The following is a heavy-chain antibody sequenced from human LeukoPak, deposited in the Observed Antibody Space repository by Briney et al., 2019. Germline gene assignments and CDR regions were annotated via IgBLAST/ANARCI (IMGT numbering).Heavy chain of an antibody. CDR3: ARGGTAARPFDY. D-gene: IGHD6-6*01. J-gene: IGHJ4*02. V-gene: IGHV1-2*02. Sequence: ASVKVSCKASGYTFTDYYIHWVRQAPGQGLEWMGWINPNSGGADYAQKFQVGVTVTRDTSISTAYMELTSLRSDDTALYYCARGGTAARPFDYWGQGTLVTVSS. CDR1: GYTFTDYY. CDR2: INPNSGGA.